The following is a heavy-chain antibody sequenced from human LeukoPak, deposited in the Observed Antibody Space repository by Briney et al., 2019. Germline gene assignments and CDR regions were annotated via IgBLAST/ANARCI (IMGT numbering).Heavy chain of an antibody. V-gene: IGHV1-2*02. D-gene: IGHD3-10*01. CDR2: IKPNRGGT. CDR3: AREVKLVTIVRGVINAFDI. Sequence: EASVKVSCKASGYTFTDYYMHWVRQAPGQGLEWMGCIKPNRGGTNYAQKFQGRVTMTRDTSISTAYMELSRLRSDDTAVYYCAREVKLVTIVRGVINAFDIWGQGTMVTVSS. CDR1: GYTFTDYY. J-gene: IGHJ3*02.